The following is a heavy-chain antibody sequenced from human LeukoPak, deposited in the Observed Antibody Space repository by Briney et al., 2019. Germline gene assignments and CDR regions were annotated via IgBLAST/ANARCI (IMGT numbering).Heavy chain of an antibody. J-gene: IGHJ6*02. CDR3: ARHRIANLLWERNYYYAMDV. D-gene: IGHD3-10*01. CDR2: IYYTGST. Sequence: SETLPLTCTVSGGSISTYYWSWIRQPPGKGLEWIGYIYYTGSTIYNPSLESRVTMSVDTSENQLFLNLTSVTAADTAVYYCARHRIANLLWERNYYYAMDVWGQGTTVTVSS. CDR1: GGSISTYY. V-gene: IGHV4-59*13.